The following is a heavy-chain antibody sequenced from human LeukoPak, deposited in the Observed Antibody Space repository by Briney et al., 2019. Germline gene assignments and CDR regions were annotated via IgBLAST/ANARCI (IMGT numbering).Heavy chain of an antibody. V-gene: IGHV1-58*01. J-gene: IGHJ4*02. Sequence: SVKVSCKASGFTFTSSAVQWVRQARGQRLEWIGWIVFGSGNTNYAQKFQERVTITRDMSTSTAYMELSSLRSEDTAVYYCAADGWVAAAGSSWAIDYWGQGTLVTVSS. D-gene: IGHD6-13*01. CDR2: IVFGSGNT. CDR3: AADGWVAAAGSSWAIDY. CDR1: GFTFTSSA.